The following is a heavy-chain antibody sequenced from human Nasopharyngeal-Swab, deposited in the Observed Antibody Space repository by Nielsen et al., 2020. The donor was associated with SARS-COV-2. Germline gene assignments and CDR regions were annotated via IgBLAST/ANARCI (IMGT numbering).Heavy chain of an antibody. CDR3: ARGKYSSSWYGSYNWFDP. D-gene: IGHD6-13*01. CDR2: IYYSGST. CDR1: GGSISSSSYY. Sequence: SETLSLTCTVSGGSISSSSYYWGWNRQPPGKGLEWIGSIYYSGSTYYNPSLKSRVTISVDTSKNQFSLKLSSVTAADTAVYYCARGKYSSSWYGSYNWFDPWGQGTLVTVSS. V-gene: IGHV4-39*07. J-gene: IGHJ5*02.